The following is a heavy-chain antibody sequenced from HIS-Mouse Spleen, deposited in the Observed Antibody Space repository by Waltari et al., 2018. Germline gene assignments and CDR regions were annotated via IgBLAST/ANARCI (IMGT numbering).Heavy chain of an antibody. V-gene: IGHV3-21*01. CDR2: SSSSSSYR. CDR3: ARRLLTGDAFDI. CDR1: GFTFSSYS. D-gene: IGHD7-27*01. J-gene: IGHJ2*01. Sequence: EVQLVQSGGGLVKPGGSLRLSCAASGFTFSSYSMNWVRQAPGKGREWVSSSSSSSSYRYYADSVKGRFTISRDNAKNSLYLQMNSLRAEDTAVYYCARRLLTGDAFDIWGRGTLVTVSS.